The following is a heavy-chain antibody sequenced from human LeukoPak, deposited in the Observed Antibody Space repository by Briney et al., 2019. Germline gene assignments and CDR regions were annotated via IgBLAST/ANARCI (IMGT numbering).Heavy chain of an antibody. CDR1: VYTFTSYY. D-gene: IGHD3-22*01. J-gene: IGHJ4*02. Sequence: ASVKVSCKASVYTFTSYYMHCVRQAPGQGLEWMVIINPSGGSTSYAQKFQGRVTMTRDTSTSRVYMELSSLRSEDTAVYYCARSFYYASTGYHSLDYWGQGTLVTASS. CDR2: INPSGGST. V-gene: IGHV1-46*01. CDR3: ARSFYYASTGYHSLDY.